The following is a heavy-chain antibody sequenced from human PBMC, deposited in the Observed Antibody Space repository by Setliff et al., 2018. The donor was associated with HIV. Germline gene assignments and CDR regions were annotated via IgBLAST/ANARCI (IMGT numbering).Heavy chain of an antibody. V-gene: IGHV1-69*13. Sequence: SVKVSCKASGGTINTFTITWVRQAPGHGLQWLGGIVPKFGTANYARKFQGRVRITADESTNTSYMELSSLTAEDTAVYYCARDDHYYDSGSYYSDWYFDLWGRGTLVTVSS. CDR3: ARDDHYYDSGSYYSDWYFDL. D-gene: IGHD3-10*01. J-gene: IGHJ2*01. CDR2: IVPKFGTA. CDR1: GGTINTFT.